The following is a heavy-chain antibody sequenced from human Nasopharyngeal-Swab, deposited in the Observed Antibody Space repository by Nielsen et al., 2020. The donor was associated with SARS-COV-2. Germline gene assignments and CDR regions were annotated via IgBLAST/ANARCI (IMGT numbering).Heavy chain of an antibody. CDR2: IYPRDSDT. V-gene: IGHV5-51*01. D-gene: IGHD5-12*01. CDR3: VRPEGVATSFKYYYQYGMDV. CDR1: GYTFTSYW. Sequence: GESLKISCKGSGYTFTSYWIAWVRQMPGKGLEWVGIIYPRDSDTSYSPSFQGQVTISADKSISTAYLQWSSLNASDTAMYYCVRPEGVATSFKYYYQYGMDVWGQGTMVTVSS. J-gene: IGHJ6*02.